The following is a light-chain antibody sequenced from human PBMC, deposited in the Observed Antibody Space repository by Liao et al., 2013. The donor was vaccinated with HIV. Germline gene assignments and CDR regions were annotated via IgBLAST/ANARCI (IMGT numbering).Light chain of an antibody. J-gene: IGLJ1*01. CDR1: NIGSKG. CDR2: YDN. CDR3: QVWDSTSDRYV. Sequence: SYELTQPPSVSVAPGKTARITCGGNNIGSKGVHWYQQKPGQAPVTVIYYDNDRPSGIPERFSGFKSGNTATLTISRVEAGDEADYHCQVWDSTSDRYVFGTGTKVTVL. V-gene: IGLV3-21*04.